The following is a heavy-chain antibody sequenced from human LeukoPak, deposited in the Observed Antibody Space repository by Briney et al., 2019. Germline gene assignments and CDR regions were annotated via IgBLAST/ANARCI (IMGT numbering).Heavy chain of an antibody. CDR1: GFTFSDYY. V-gene: IGHV3-11*06. Sequence: PGGSLRLSCAASGFTFSDYYMSWIRQAPGKGLEWVSSISPDSNYKYYVDSVKGRFTISRDNSKNTLYLQMDSLRAEDSAVYYCAKDTRTGFNDYWGQGTLVTVSS. D-gene: IGHD3/OR15-3a*01. CDR2: ISPDSNYK. CDR3: AKDTRTGFNDY. J-gene: IGHJ4*02.